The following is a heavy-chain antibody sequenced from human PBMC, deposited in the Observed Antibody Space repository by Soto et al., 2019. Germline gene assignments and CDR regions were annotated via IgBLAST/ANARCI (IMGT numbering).Heavy chain of an antibody. J-gene: IGHJ4*02. D-gene: IGHD3-3*01. CDR3: ARGPLTIFGPLYYFDY. V-gene: IGHV1-18*04. CDR1: GYTFTNYF. CDR2: ISAYNGNT. Sequence: ASVKVSCKPSGYTFTNYFIQWLRQAPGQGLEWMGWISAYNGNTHYAQKLQGRVTMTTDTSTSTAYMELRSLRSDDTAVDYCARGPLTIFGPLYYFDYWGQGTLVTVSS.